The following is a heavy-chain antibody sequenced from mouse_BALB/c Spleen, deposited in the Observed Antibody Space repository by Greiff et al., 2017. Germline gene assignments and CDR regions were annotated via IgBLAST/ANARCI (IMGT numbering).Heavy chain of an antibody. Sequence: DVQLQESGPGLVKPSQSLSLTCSVTGYSITSGYYWNWIRQFPGNKLEWMGYISYDGSNNYNPSLKNRISITRDTSKNQFFLKLNSVTTEDTATYYCARDGGPWYFDVWGAGTTVTVSS. CDR3: ARDGGPWYFDV. V-gene: IGHV3-6*02. CDR1: GYSITSGYY. J-gene: IGHJ1*01. CDR2: ISYDGSN.